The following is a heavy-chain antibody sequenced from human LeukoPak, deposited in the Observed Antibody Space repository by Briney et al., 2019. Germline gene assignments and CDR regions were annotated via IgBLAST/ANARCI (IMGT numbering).Heavy chain of an antibody. V-gene: IGHV3-11*01. CDR3: AREVVYDSSGYYSGDAFDI. CDR1: GFTFSDYY. CDR2: ISSSGSTI. D-gene: IGHD3-22*01. Sequence: PGGSLRLSCAASGFTFSDYYMSWIRQAPGKGLEWVSYISSSGSTIYYADSVKGRFTISRDNAKNSLYLQTNSLRAEDTAVYYCAREVVYDSSGYYSGDAFDIRGQGTMVTVSS. J-gene: IGHJ3*02.